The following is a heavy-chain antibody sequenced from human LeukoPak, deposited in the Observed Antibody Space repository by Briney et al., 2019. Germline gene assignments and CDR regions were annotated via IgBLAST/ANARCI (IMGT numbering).Heavy chain of an antibody. CDR3: ASSKYYDFWSGYSE. CDR1: GGTFSSYA. J-gene: IGHJ4*02. V-gene: IGHV1-69*04. Sequence: GASVKVSCKASGGTFSSYAISWVRQAPGQGLEWMGRIIPILGIANYAQKFQGRVTITADKSTSTAYMELSSLRSEDTAVYYCASSKYYDFWSGYSEWGQGTLVTVSS. CDR2: IIPILGIA. D-gene: IGHD3-3*01.